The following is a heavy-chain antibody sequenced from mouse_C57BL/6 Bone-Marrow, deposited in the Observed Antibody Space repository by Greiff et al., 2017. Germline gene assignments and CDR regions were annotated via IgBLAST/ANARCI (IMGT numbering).Heavy chain of an antibody. D-gene: IGHD2-4*01. J-gene: IGHJ1*03. V-gene: IGHV1-64*01. CDR2: IHPNSGST. CDR3: ARLDDYGGGGYFDV. CDR1: GYTFTSYW. Sequence: QVQLQQPGAELVKPGASVKLSCKASGYTFTSYWMHWVKQRPGQGLEWIGMIHPNSGSTNYNEKFKSKATLTVDKSSSTAYMQLSSLTSEDSAVYYCARLDDYGGGGYFDVWGTGTTVTVSS.